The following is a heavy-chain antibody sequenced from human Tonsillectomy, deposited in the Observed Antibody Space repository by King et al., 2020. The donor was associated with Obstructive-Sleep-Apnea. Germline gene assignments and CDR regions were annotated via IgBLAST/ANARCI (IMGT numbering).Heavy chain of an antibody. CDR2: IRNNAYTYST. CDR1: GCLFSDHH. Sequence: VQLVDSGGGLVQPGGSLWLSCAASGCLFSDHHMDWARQSPGTGVEWVGRIRNNAYTYSTEYAASVKGRLTSSRDDSHYSLYLQMNSLKTEDTAIYYCVRVWRGYYFDSWGQGTLVTVSS. CDR3: VRVWRGYYFDS. V-gene: IGHV3-72*01. D-gene: IGHD3-10*01. J-gene: IGHJ4*02.